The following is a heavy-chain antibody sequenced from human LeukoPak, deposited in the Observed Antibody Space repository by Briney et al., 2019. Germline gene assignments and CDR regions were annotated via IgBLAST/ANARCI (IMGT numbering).Heavy chain of an antibody. CDR3: ARPGYCSGGSCYNEFDY. D-gene: IGHD2-15*01. CDR1: GYSFSSGYY. J-gene: IGHJ4*02. Sequence: SETLSLTCTVSGYSFSSGYYWGWIRQPPGKGLEWIGSIYHSGSTYYNPSLKSRVTISVDTSKNQFSLKLSSVTAADTAVYYCARPGYCSGGSCYNEFDYWGQGTLVTVSS. V-gene: IGHV4-38-2*02. CDR2: IYHSGST.